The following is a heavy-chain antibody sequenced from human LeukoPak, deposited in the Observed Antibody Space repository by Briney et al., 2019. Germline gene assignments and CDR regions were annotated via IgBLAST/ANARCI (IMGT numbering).Heavy chain of an antibody. V-gene: IGHV3-48*01. CDR3: ARALRYFDWLSTSPEYNWFDP. Sequence: GGSLRLSCAASGFTFSSYSMNWVRQAPGKGLEWVSYISSSSSTIYYADSVKGRFTISRDNSKNSLYLQMNSLRAEDTAVYYCARALRYFDWLSTSPEYNWFDPWGQGTLVTVSS. D-gene: IGHD3-9*01. CDR1: GFTFSSYS. CDR2: ISSSSSTI. J-gene: IGHJ5*02.